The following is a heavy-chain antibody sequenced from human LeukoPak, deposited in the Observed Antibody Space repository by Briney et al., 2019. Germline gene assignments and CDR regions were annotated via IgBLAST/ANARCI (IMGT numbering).Heavy chain of an antibody. V-gene: IGHV3-23*01. CDR2: ISGSGGST. D-gene: IGHD2-2*01. J-gene: IGHJ4*02. CDR3: AKVTRVGYCSSTSCRRDYYFDY. Sequence: GGSLRLSCAASGFTFSSYAMSWVRQAPGKGLERVSAISGSGGSTYYADSVKGRFTISRDNSKNTLYLQMNSLRAEDTAVYYCAKVTRVGYCSSTSCRRDYYFDYWGQGTLVTVSS. CDR1: GFTFSSYA.